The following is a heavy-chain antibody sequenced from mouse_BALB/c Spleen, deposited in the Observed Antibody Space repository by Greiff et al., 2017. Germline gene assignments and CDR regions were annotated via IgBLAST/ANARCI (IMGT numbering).Heavy chain of an antibody. Sequence: VQLQQSGAELVRPGASVKLSCTISGFNFKDYYLHWMKQRPEQGLEWIGWIDPENGDTEYAPKFQGKATMTADTSSNTAYLQLSSLTSEDTAVYYGNALVGVLHYYAMDYWGQGTSVTVSS. CDR3: NALVGVLHYYAMDY. V-gene: IGHV14-4*02. CDR2: IDPENGDT. D-gene: IGHD1-1*01. J-gene: IGHJ4*01. CDR1: GFNFKDYY.